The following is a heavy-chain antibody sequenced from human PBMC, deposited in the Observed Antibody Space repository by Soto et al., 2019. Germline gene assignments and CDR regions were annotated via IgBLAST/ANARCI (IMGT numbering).Heavy chain of an antibody. CDR3: ASDLSGRADV. D-gene: IGHD3-10*01. J-gene: IGHJ6*02. CDR2: MNEDGGTT. CDR1: GFTFSSYW. Sequence: GGALRLSCAASGFTFSSYWMHWVRQAPGKGLVWVSRMNEDGGTTDYADSVKGRFTISRDNAKNTLYLQMNSLRVEDTAVYYCASDLSGRADVWGQGTPFTISS. V-gene: IGHV3-74*01.